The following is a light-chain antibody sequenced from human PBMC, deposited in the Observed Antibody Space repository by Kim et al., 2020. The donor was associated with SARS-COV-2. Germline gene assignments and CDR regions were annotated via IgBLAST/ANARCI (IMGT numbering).Light chain of an antibody. CDR3: QHRQT. J-gene: IGKJ1*01. Sequence: SPLSASVGDRSAITCRATQYVTRGLAWYQQKPGRAPKLLIYDASTMDRGVPARFRGRESGTAFTLTINGLQPDDFASYYCQHRQTFGQGTKVDIK. CDR2: DAS. V-gene: IGKV1-5*01. CDR1: QYVTRG.